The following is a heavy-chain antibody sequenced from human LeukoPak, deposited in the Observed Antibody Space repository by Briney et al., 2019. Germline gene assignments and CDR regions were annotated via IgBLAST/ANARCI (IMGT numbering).Heavy chain of an antibody. CDR2: IIPIFGTA. V-gene: IGHV1-69*01. CDR1: GGTFSSYA. Sequence: SVKVSCKASGGTFSSYAISWVRQAPGQGFEWMGGIIPIFGTASYAQKFQGRVTITPDESMSTSYMELRSLRFDDTAIYYCARGLRGGLRPLGYFDHWGQGTLVTVSS. CDR3: ARGLRGGLRPLGYFDH. D-gene: IGHD5/OR15-5a*01. J-gene: IGHJ4*02.